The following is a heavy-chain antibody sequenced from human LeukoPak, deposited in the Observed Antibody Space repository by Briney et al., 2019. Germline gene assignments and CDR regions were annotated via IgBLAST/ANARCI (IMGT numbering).Heavy chain of an antibody. J-gene: IGHJ4*02. D-gene: IGHD6-6*01. CDR3: ARDLGSSDPPDY. CDR2: INSRSSYI. V-gene: IGHV3-21*01. Sequence: GGSLRLSGAASGFTFSTYSMNWVRQAPGKGLEWVSCINSRSSYISYTDSVKGRFTISRDNAKNSLYLQMNSLRAEDTAVYYCARDLGSSDPPDYWGQGTLVTVSS. CDR1: GFTFSTYS.